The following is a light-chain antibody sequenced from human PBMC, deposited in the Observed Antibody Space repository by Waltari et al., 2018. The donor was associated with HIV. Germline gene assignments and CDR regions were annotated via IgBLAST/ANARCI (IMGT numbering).Light chain of an antibody. J-gene: IGLJ3*02. V-gene: IGLV3-25*03. CDR3: QSADSTGTYWV. CDR2: RDK. Sequence: SYELTQPPSASVSPGQTARISCSGDALPTQYVFWYQKRPGQSPVMVIYRDKEVPSGIPDRFSGSSAGTTVTLTISGVQAEDEADYYCQSADSTGTYWVFGGGTKLTVL. CDR1: ALPTQY.